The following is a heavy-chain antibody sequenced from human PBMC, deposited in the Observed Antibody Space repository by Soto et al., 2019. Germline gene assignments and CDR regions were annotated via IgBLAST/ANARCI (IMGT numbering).Heavy chain of an antibody. CDR1: GFTFGAHP. D-gene: IGHD4-17*01. V-gene: IGHV3-23*01. CDR3: AKQRTTVTTSFDY. Sequence: EVQLLESGGGLVQPGGSLTVSCAASGFTFGAHPMSWVRLAPRKGLEWVSTISGYGGSTYYPDSLKGRFIISRDNSKNTLYLQINTLRAEDTAIYFCAKQRTTVTTSFDYWGQGTLVTVSS. J-gene: IGHJ4*02. CDR2: ISGYGGST.